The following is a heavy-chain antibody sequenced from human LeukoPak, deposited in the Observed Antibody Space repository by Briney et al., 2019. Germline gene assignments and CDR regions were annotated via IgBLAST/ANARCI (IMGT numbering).Heavy chain of an antibody. V-gene: IGHV1-46*01. CDR1: GHSLPNYI. CDR3: ARETEVVPSVGCFDI. Sequence: GASVKVSCKASGHSLPNYIMHWVRQAPGQGLEWMAGMDRRSDATTYTQRFQGRLTMTRDASMTTVYMELTSLTSEDTAMYYCARETEVVPSVGCFDIWGQGTMVTVSS. J-gene: IGHJ3*02. CDR2: MDRRSDAT. D-gene: IGHD2-21*01.